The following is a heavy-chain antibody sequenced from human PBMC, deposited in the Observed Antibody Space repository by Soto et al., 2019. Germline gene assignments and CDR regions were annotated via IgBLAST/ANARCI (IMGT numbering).Heavy chain of an antibody. J-gene: IGHJ3*02. D-gene: IGHD1-26*01. CDR3: ARDSGSYAFDI. CDR2: ISPYGNT. Sequence: VASVKVSCKASGYTFTSYGISWVRQAPGQGLEWMGWISPYGNTNYAQKPQDRVTMTTDTSTSTVYMELRSLRSDDTAVYYCARDSGSYAFDIWGQGTMVTVSS. CDR1: GYTFTSYG. V-gene: IGHV1-18*01.